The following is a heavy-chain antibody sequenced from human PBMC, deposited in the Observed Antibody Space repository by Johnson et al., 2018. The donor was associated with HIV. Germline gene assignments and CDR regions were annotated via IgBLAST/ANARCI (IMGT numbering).Heavy chain of an antibody. CDR1: GFTFDDYA. D-gene: IGHD6-19*01. Sequence: VQLVDSGGGVERPGGSLRLSCAASGFTFDDYAMHWVRQAPGKGLEWVSGIRWNSGSIGYADSVKGRFHISRDNAKNSMYLQINSLRAEDTAVDYREKDRCSIGWYLPYDAFDIWGQGTMVTVSS. CDR2: IRWNSGSI. J-gene: IGHJ3*02. CDR3: EKDRCSIGWYLPYDAFDI. V-gene: IGHV3-9*01.